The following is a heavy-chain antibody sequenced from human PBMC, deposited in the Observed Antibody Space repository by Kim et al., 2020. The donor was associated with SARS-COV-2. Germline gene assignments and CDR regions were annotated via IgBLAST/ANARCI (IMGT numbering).Heavy chain of an antibody. V-gene: IGHV3-13*01. Sequence: GGSLRLSCAASGFTFSSYDMHWVRQAPGKGLEWVSAIGTAGDTYYPGSVKGRFTISRENAKNSLYLQMNSLRAGDTAVYYCARALYSSSSIGGRYYYYYYMDVWGKGTTVTVSS. D-gene: IGHD6-6*01. CDR2: IGTAGDT. CDR1: GFTFSSYD. CDR3: ARALYSSSSIGGRYYYYYYMDV. J-gene: IGHJ6*03.